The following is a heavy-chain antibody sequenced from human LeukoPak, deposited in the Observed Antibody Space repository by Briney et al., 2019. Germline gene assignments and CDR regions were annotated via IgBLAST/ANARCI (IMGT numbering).Heavy chain of an antibody. CDR3: ASPLGYCSGGSCYEGGAFDI. J-gene: IGHJ3*02. CDR1: RDTFSSDD. V-gene: IGHV1-69*04. CDR2: IIPVLDIA. Sequence: SVKVSCKASRDTFSSDDITWVRQAPGQGLEWMGRIIPVLDIANYAQKFQGRVTITAHKSTNTVYMELNSLTSEDTAVYYCASPLGYCSGGSCYEGGAFDIWGQGTMVTVSS. D-gene: IGHD2-15*01.